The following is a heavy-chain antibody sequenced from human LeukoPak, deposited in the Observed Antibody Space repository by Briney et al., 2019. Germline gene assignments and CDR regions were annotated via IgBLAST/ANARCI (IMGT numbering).Heavy chain of an antibody. CDR1: GGTFSSYA. J-gene: IGHJ6*03. CDR3: ARVSTGYDFWSGYYYMDV. V-gene: IGHV1-69*04. Sequence: SVKVSCKASGGTFSSYAISWVRQAPGQGLEWMGRIIPILGIANYAQKFQGRVTITADKSTSTAYMELSSLRSEDTAVYYCARVSTGYDFWSGYYYMDVWGKGTTVTVSS. D-gene: IGHD3-3*01. CDR2: IIPILGIA.